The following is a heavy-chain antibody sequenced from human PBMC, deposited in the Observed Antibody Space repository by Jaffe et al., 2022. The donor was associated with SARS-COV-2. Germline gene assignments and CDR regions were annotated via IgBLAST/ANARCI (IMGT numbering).Heavy chain of an antibody. J-gene: IGHJ4*02. CDR2: IYPGDSTT. D-gene: IGHD6-19*01. V-gene: IGHV5-51*01. Sequence: EVQLVQSTAEVKKPGESLKISCKGSGYSFTTYWIGWVRQMPGKGLEWMGFIYPGDSTTRYSPSFQGQVTISADKSITTAYLQWSSLKASDTAMYYCARRDVDTSAWYRYWGQGTLVTVSS. CDR1: GYSFTTYW. CDR3: ARRDVDTSAWYRY.